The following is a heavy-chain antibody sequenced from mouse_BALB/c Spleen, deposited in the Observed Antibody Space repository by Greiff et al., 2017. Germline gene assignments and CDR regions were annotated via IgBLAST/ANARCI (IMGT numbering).Heavy chain of an antibody. J-gene: IGHJ2*01. CDR3: TRDSRDPVFDY. Sequence: EVQLVESGGGLVKPGGSLKLSCAASGFTFSSYTMSWVRQTPEKRLEWVATISSGGSYTYYPDSVKGRFTISRDNAKNTLYLQMSSLKSEDTAMYYCTRDSRDPVFDYWGQGTTLTVSS. CDR2: ISSGGSYT. D-gene: IGHD3-3*01. CDR1: GFTFSSYT. V-gene: IGHV5-6-4*01.